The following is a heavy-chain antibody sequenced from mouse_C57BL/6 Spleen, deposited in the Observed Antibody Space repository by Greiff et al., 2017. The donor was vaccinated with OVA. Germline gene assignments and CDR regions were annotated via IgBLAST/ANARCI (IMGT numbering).Heavy chain of an antibody. V-gene: IGHV2-6-1*01. J-gene: IGHJ1*03. CDR2: IWSDGST. CDR3: ARHYYGSSYWYCDV. D-gene: IGHD1-1*01. Sequence: QVQLQQSGPGLVAPSQSLSITCTVSGFSLTSYGVHWVRQPPGKGLEWLVVIWSDGSTTYNSALKSRLSISKDNSKSQVFLKMNSLQTDDTAMYYCARHYYGSSYWYCDVWGTGTTVTVSS. CDR1: GFSLTSYG.